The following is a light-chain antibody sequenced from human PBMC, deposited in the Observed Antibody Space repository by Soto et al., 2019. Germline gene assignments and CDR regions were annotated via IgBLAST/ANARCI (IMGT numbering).Light chain of an antibody. V-gene: IGKV3-20*01. CDR1: QSVDKNF. CDR2: GAF. Sequence: EIVLTQSPGTLSLSPGERATLSCRASQSVDKNFLAWYQQKPGQAPRLLIYGAFSRATGIPDMFSGSESGTDFTLTISRLEPEDFAVYYCQQYGGSPTFTFGPGTKVDIK. CDR3: QQYGGSPTFT. J-gene: IGKJ3*01.